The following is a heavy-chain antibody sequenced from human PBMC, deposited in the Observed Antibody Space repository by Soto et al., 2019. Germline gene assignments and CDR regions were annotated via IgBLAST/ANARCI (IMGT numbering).Heavy chain of an antibody. J-gene: IGHJ5*02. CDR2: IYYSGTT. CDR3: ARGGCSSCWFDP. CDR1: CGPVSSGSYY. Sequence: SETLSLPCTVSCGPVSSGSYYRSWIRQPPGKGLEWIGYIYYSGTTNYNPSLKSRVAMSVDTSKDQFTLKLSSVTAADTAVYYCARGGCSSCWFDPWGQGTPVTVS. V-gene: IGHV4-61*01. D-gene: IGHD3-10*02.